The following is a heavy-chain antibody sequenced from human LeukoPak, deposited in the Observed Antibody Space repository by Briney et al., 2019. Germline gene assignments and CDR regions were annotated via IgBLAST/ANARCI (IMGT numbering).Heavy chain of an antibody. J-gene: IGHJ6*02. D-gene: IGHD3/OR15-3a*01. Sequence: PGGSLRLSCAASGFTFSSYSMNWVRQAPGKGLEWVSSISSSSSYIYYADSVKGRFTISRDNAKNSLYLQMNSLRAEDTAVYYCAGWTSYYYYYGMDVWGQGTTVTVSS. V-gene: IGHV3-21*01. CDR1: GFTFSSYS. CDR3: AGWTSYYYYYGMDV. CDR2: ISSSSSYI.